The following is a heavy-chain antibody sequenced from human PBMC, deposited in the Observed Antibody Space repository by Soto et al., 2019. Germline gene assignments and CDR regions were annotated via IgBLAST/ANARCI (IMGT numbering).Heavy chain of an antibody. Sequence: DVQLVQSGAEVKKHGATVKISCKVYGYTFTAYYMHWVQQAPGQGLEWMGLVDTEDGETRYAEKFQGRVTIASDTSTDTAYMELSRLRSEDTAMYYCGFLVNTHSWGQGTLVTVSS. D-gene: IGHD3-22*01. CDR3: GFLVNTHS. CDR1: GYTFTAYY. J-gene: IGHJ4*02. CDR2: VDTEDGET. V-gene: IGHV1-69-2*01.